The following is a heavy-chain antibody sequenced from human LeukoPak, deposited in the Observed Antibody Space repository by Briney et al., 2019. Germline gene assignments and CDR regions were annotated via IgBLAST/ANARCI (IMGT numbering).Heavy chain of an antibody. CDR1: GFTVSSNY. Sequence: GGSLRLSCAASGFTVSSNYMSWVRQAPGKGLEWVSVIYSGGSTYYADSVKGRFTISRDNSKNTLYLQMNSLRAEDTALYYCARAMGVGGYYYDFWGQGTLVTVSS. V-gene: IGHV3-53*01. J-gene: IGHJ4*02. D-gene: IGHD3-22*01. CDR2: IYSGGST. CDR3: ARAMGVGGYYYDF.